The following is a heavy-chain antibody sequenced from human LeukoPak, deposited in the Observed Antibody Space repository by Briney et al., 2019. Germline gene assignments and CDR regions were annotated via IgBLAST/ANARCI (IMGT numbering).Heavy chain of an antibody. Sequence: GGSLRLYCAASGFTFSNFWMSWVRQAPGKGLEWVANIKPDGSEKYYVDSVRGRFTISRDNAKNTLYLQMNSLRAEDTAVYYCAKRKDSTLSSDYFDYWGQGTLVTVSS. CDR1: GFTFSNFW. J-gene: IGHJ4*02. CDR3: AKRKDSTLSSDYFDY. CDR2: IKPDGSEK. V-gene: IGHV3-7*03. D-gene: IGHD6-13*01.